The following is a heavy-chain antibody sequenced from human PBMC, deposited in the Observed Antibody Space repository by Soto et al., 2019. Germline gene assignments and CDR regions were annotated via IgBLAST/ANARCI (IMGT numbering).Heavy chain of an antibody. CDR2: ISAYNGNT. J-gene: IGHJ6*02. CDR1: GYTFTSYG. CDR3: ARELGYDFWSGYYGYYYGMDV. V-gene: IGHV1-18*01. D-gene: IGHD3-3*01. Sequence: ASVKVSCKASGYTFTSYGISWVRQAPGQGLEWMGWISAYNGNTNYAQKLQGRVTMTTDTSTSTAYMELRSLRSDDTAVYYCARELGYDFWSGYYGYYYGMDVRGQGTTVTVSS.